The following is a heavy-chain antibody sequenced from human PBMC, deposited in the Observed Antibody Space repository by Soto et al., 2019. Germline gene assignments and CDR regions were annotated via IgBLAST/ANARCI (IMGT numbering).Heavy chain of an antibody. V-gene: IGHV3-48*02. Sequence: GGSLRLSCVASGFTFRSYNINWVRQAPGKGLEWVSYISSSSSTIYYADSVKGRFTISRDNAKNSVFLQMNSLRDEDTAVYYCARYGSGTYYYYYAMDVWGQGTTVTVSS. CDR3: ARYGSGTYYYYYAMDV. CDR2: ISSSSSTI. D-gene: IGHD3-10*01. J-gene: IGHJ6*02. CDR1: GFTFRSYN.